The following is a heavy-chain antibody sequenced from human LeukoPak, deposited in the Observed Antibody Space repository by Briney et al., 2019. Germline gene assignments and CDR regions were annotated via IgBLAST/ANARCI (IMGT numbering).Heavy chain of an antibody. CDR2: ISGSGTI. J-gene: IGHJ5*02. CDR3: ARDSGTTGEVKFDP. Sequence: MSSETLSLTCTVSGVSINSYWSWIRQPAGKGLGLFGRISGSGTISHNPALQSRLSISIDTSKNQFSLKLMSVTAADTAVYYCARDSGTTGEVKFDPWGQEPLVTVSS. CDR1: GVSINSY. D-gene: IGHD3-10*01. V-gene: IGHV4-4*07.